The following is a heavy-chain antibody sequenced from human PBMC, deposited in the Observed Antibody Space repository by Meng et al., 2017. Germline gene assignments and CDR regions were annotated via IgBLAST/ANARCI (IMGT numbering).Heavy chain of an antibody. V-gene: IGHV4-31*01. CDR1: GGFISSGGYY. CDR2: IYYSGST. D-gene: IGHD2/OR15-2a*01. CDR3: ARVTSSYYFDY. Sequence: QVQLPESGPGLVKPSQTLSLNCTVPGGFISSGGYYWSWIRQHPGKGLEWIGYIYYSGSTYYNPSLKSLVTISVDTSKNQFSLKLSSVTAADTAVYYCARVTSSYYFDYWGQGTLVTVSS. J-gene: IGHJ4*02.